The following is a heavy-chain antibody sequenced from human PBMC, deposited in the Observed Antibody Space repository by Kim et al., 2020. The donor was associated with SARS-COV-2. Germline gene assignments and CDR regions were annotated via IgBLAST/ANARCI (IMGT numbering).Heavy chain of an antibody. V-gene: IGHV3-30*18. CDR1: GFTVSNYG. CDR2: VSYDGRNP. CDR3: VKEAAFSTVVVDYYFDY. D-gene: IGHD2-15*01. J-gene: IGHJ4*02. Sequence: GGSLRLSCVASGFTVSNYGMHWVRQAPGKGLEWVGIVSYDGRNPFYDGSVAGRFTISRDNSKNTLYLKMDSLRNEDTALYYWVKEAAFSTVVVDYYFDYWGQGTLVTVSS.